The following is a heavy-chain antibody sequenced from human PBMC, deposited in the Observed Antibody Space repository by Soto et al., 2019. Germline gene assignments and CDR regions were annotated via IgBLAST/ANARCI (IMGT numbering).Heavy chain of an antibody. J-gene: IGHJ4*02. D-gene: IGHD5-12*01. CDR3: ARGGWLRSHFDY. V-gene: IGHV4-61*08. Sequence: SETLSLTCAVSGGSISSGGYSWSWIRQPPGKGLEWIGYIYHSGSTNYNPALKSRVTISVDTSKNQFSLKLSSVTAADTAVYYCARGGWLRSHFDYWGQGTLVTVSS. CDR1: GGSISSGGYS. CDR2: IYHSGST.